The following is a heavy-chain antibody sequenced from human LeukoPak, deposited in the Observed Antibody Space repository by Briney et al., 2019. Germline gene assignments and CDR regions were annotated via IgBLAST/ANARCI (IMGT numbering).Heavy chain of an antibody. CDR1: GFTSSSSA. CDR2: ISNNGGYT. Sequence: PGGSLRLSCAASGFTSSSSAMSWVRQAPGKGLEWVSAISNNGGYTYYAESVQDRFTISRDNSKSTLCLQMNSLRAEDTAVYYCAKQLGYCSDGSCYFPYWGQGTLVTVSS. J-gene: IGHJ4*02. CDR3: AKQLGYCSDGSCYFPY. D-gene: IGHD2-15*01. V-gene: IGHV3-23*01.